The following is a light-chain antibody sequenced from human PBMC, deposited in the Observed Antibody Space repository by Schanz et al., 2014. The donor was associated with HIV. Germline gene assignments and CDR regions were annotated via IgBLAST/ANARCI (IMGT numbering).Light chain of an antibody. J-gene: IGLJ3*02. CDR2: DVT. V-gene: IGLV2-14*03. Sequence: QSVLTQPASVSGSPGQSITISCTGTSSDVGGSDSVSWFQQNPGKAPRLLIYDVTNRPSGVSHRFSGSKSGNTASLTISGLQAEDEADYYCSSYAGNNNGVFGGGTKLTVL. CDR3: SSYAGNNNGV. CDR1: SSDVGGSDS.